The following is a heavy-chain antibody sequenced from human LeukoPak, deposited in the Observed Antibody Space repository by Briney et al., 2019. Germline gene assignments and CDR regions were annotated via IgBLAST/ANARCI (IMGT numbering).Heavy chain of an antibody. Sequence: GGSLRLSCAASGFTFSSYEMNWVRQAPGKGLEWVSYISSSGSTIYYADSVKGRFTISRDNARNSLYLQMNSLRAEDTAVYYCARGAGGYDWNDAFDIWGQGTMVTVSS. D-gene: IGHD5-12*01. CDR1: GFTFSSYE. J-gene: IGHJ3*02. CDR2: ISSSGSTI. V-gene: IGHV3-48*03. CDR3: ARGAGGYDWNDAFDI.